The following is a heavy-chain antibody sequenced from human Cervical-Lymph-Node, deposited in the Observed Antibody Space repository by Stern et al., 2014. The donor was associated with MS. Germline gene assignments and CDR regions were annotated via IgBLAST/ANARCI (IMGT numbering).Heavy chain of an antibody. J-gene: IGHJ5*02. Sequence: VQLLESGAEVKKPGESLKISCKGSEYNFNTHWIAWVRQMPGKGLEWLGHIYPGYSDTSYNPSLQGQFSISADKSITTAYLHFSSLKASDSAMYFCARHGGPNWNHEAHNWFDPWGQGTLVTVSS. CDR2: IYPGYSDT. CDR1: EYNFNTHW. CDR3: ARHGGPNWNHEAHNWFDP. V-gene: IGHV5-51*03. D-gene: IGHD1-14*01.